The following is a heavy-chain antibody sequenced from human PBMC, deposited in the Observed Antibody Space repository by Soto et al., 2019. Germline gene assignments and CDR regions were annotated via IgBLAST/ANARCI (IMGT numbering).Heavy chain of an antibody. Sequence: QVQLQESGPGLVKPSGTLSLTCAVSGDSISSSNWWSWVRQSPEKGREWIGHIFHSGSTNYNPSLKSRVTISVDKSQNQFSLKMNSVTAADTAVYYCAREEGDGNYYYYGVDVWGQGTTVTVSS. CDR3: AREEGDGNYYYYGVDV. CDR2: IFHSGST. CDR1: GDSISSSNW. J-gene: IGHJ6*02. D-gene: IGHD2-21*02. V-gene: IGHV4-4*02.